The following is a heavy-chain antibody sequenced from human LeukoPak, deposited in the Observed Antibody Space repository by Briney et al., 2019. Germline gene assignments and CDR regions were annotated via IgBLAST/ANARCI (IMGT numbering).Heavy chain of an antibody. CDR1: GYIFTSYD. D-gene: IGHD4-23*01. J-gene: IGHJ4*02. Sequence: ASVKVSCKASGYIFTSYDINWVRQAAGQGLDWIGWMNPSSDATDYTQKFKGRVTFTRDTSTSTAYMELSSLGSEDTAVYYCARSGFSGNVNFDLWGQGTLVTVSS. CDR2: MNPSSDAT. V-gene: IGHV1-8*02. CDR3: ARSGFSGNVNFDL.